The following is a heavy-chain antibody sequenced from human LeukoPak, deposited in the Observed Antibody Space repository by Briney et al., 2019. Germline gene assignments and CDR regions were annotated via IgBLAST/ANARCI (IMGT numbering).Heavy chain of an antibody. CDR3: AKDFALRYFGWLAPQNYYYYGMDV. CDR1: GSTFSSYG. D-gene: IGHD3-9*01. V-gene: IGHV3-30*18. J-gene: IGHJ6*02. CDR2: ISYDGSNK. Sequence: PGESLRLSCAASGSTFSSYGMHWVRQPPGKGLEWVAVISYDGSNKYYAASVKGRFTISRDNSKSTLYLQMNSLRAEDTAVYYCAKDFALRYFGWLAPQNYYYYGMDVWGQGTTVTVSS.